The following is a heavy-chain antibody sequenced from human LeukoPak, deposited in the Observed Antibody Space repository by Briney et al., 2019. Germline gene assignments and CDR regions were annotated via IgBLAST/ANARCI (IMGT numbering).Heavy chain of an antibody. V-gene: IGHV1-69*13. CDR2: IIPIFGTA. CDR1: GGTFSSYA. Sequence: GASVKVSCKASGGTFSSYAISWVRQAPGQGLEWMGGIIPIFGTANYAQKFQGRVTVTADESTSTAYMELSSLRSEDTAVYYCARECEMATITDYYYGMDVWGQGTTVTVSS. J-gene: IGHJ6*02. CDR3: ARECEMATITDYYYGMDV. D-gene: IGHD5-12*01.